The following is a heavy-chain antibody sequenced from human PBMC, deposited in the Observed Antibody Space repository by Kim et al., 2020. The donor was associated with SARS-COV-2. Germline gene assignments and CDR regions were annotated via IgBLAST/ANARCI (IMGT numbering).Heavy chain of an antibody. J-gene: IGHJ6*02. CDR1: GFTFTSSA. CDR3: AADGGADRCYSGRSAGGMDV. D-gene: IGHD1-26*01. Sequence: SVKVSCKASGFTFTSSAMQWVRQARGQRLEWIGWIVVGSGNTNYAQKFQERVTITRDMSTSTAYMELSSLRSEDTAVYYCAADGGADRCYSGRSAGGMDVCGQGTTVTVSS. V-gene: IGHV1-58*02. CDR2: IVVGSGNT.